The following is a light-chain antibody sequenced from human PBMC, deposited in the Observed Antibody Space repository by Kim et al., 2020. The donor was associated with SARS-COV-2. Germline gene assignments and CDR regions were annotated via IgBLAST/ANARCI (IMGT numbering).Light chain of an antibody. J-gene: IGKJ4*01. V-gene: IGKV1-16*01. CDR2: AAR. CDR3: QQYKRYPVT. CDR1: PGIDNY. Sequence: ASVGDRVTITCRTSPGIDNYLAWMQQKPGKAPKSLIYAARLPESGVPSRFSGSGSGTDFTLTISSLQPEDFATYYCQQYKRYPVTFGGEAKVDIK.